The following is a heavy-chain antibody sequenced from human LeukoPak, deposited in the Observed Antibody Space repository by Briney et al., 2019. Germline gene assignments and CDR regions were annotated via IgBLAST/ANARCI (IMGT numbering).Heavy chain of an antibody. V-gene: IGHV4-30-4*08. D-gene: IGHD1-14*01. Sequence: LRLSCAASGFTFSSYSMNWVRQPPGKGLEWIGYIYYSGSTYYNPSLKSRVTISVDTSKNQFSLKLSSVTAADTAVYYCARETGQTWGQGTLVTVSS. CDR2: IYYSGST. CDR3: ARETGQT. J-gene: IGHJ4*02. CDR1: GFTFSSYS.